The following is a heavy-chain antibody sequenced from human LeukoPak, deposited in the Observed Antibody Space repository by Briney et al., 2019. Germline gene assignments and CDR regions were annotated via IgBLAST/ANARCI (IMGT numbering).Heavy chain of an antibody. Sequence: SETLSLTCTVSGGSISSYYWSWIRQPAGKGLEWIGRIYTSGSTNYNPSLKSRVTMSVDTSKNQFSLKLSSVTAADTAVYYCARTPGYYSHDNWFDPWGQGTLVTVSS. CDR3: ARTPGYYSHDNWFDP. D-gene: IGHD3-3*01. CDR1: GGSISSYY. V-gene: IGHV4-4*07. J-gene: IGHJ5*02. CDR2: IYTSGST.